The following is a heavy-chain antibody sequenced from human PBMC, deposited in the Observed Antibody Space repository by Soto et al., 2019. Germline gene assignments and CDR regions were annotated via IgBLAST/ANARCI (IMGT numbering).Heavy chain of an antibody. CDR1: AFSVSNNF. CDR3: ARGGSGFCVESVCNAFDL. Sequence: EVQLVESGGGLIQPGGSLRLSCAAAAFSVSNNFMSWVRQAPGKGLEWVSVIYSGGTTYYADSVKGRFTISRDTSKNTLYLQMSSLRAEDTAVYYCARGGSGFCVESVCNAFDLWGPGTMVTVSS. V-gene: IGHV3-53*01. CDR2: IYSGGTT. J-gene: IGHJ3*01. D-gene: IGHD2-8*01.